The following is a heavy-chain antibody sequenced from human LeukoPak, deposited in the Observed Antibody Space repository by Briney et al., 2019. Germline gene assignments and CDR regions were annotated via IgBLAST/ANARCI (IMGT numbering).Heavy chain of an antibody. Sequence: SETLSLTCTVSGGSIGSHYWSWIRQPPGKGLEWIGYIYYSGSTNYNPSLKSRVTISVDMSKNKFSLKLSSVTATDTAVYYCAREGAGAHYFDYWGQGTLVTVSS. V-gene: IGHV4-59*11. J-gene: IGHJ4*02. CDR1: GGSIGSHY. D-gene: IGHD1-26*01. CDR3: AREGAGAHYFDY. CDR2: IYYSGST.